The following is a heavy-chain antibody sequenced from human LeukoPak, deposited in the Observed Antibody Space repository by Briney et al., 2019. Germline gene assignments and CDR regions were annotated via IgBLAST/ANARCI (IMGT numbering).Heavy chain of an antibody. Sequence: SETLSLTCTVSGDSVSSSPYYWGWIRQPPGKGLEWIGYIYYSGCTNYNPSLKSRVTISVDTSKNQFSLKLSSVTAADTAVYYCARENGGNSVSNWFDPWGQGTLVTVSS. D-gene: IGHD4-23*01. CDR2: IYYSGCT. CDR3: ARENGGNSVSNWFDP. CDR1: GDSVSSSPYY. J-gene: IGHJ5*02. V-gene: IGHV4-61*01.